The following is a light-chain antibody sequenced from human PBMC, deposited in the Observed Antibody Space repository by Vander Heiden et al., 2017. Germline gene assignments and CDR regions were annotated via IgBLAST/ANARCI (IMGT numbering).Light chain of an antibody. Sequence: QSVLTQPPSVSAAPGQKVTISCSGSSSNIGNNYVSWYQHLPGTASKLLICDNNKRPSGIPDRFSGSKSGTSATLGITELQTGDEADYYCGTWDSSLSAVVIGGGTKLTGL. CDR1: SSNIGNNY. CDR3: GTWDSSLSAVV. V-gene: IGLV1-51*01. J-gene: IGLJ2*01. CDR2: DNN.